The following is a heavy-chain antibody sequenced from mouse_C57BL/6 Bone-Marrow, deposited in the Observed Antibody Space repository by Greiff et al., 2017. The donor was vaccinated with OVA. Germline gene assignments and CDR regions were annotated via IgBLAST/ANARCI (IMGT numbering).Heavy chain of an antibody. CDR3: ARDYYGSSYHYYAMDY. CDR1: GYTFTDYN. J-gene: IGHJ4*01. V-gene: IGHV1-22*01. Sequence: VQLQQSGPELVKPGASVKMSCKASGYTFTDYNMHWVKQSHGKSLEWIGYINPNNGGTSYNQKFKGKATLTVNKSSSTAYMELRSLTAEDSAVYYCARDYYGSSYHYYAMDYWGQGTSVTVSS. D-gene: IGHD1-1*01. CDR2: INPNNGGT.